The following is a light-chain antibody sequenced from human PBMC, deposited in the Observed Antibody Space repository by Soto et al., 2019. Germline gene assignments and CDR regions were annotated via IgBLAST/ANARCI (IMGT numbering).Light chain of an antibody. CDR1: SGHSTYA. CDR2: INRDGSH. J-gene: IGLJ2*01. Sequence: QPVLTQSPSASASLGSSVKLTCTLSSGHSTYAIAWHQQQPERGPRCLMRINRDGSHNRGDGIPDRFSGSSSGAERYLTISSFQSEDEADYYCQTWGPGIRVFGGGTKLTVL. CDR3: QTWGPGIRV. V-gene: IGLV4-69*01.